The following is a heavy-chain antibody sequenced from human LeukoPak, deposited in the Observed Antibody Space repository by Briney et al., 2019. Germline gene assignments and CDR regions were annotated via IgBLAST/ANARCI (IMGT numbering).Heavy chain of an antibody. Sequence: GGSLRLSCAASGFTFSSYAMSWVRQAPGKRLEWVSAISGSGGSTYYADSVKGRFTISRDNSKNTLYLQMNSLRAEDTAVYYCAKVDYYDSSGYYLGVSGSGVVDYWGQGTLVTVSS. V-gene: IGHV3-23*01. CDR1: GFTFSSYA. CDR2: ISGSGGST. D-gene: IGHD3-22*01. J-gene: IGHJ4*02. CDR3: AKVDYYDSSGYYLGVSGSGVVDY.